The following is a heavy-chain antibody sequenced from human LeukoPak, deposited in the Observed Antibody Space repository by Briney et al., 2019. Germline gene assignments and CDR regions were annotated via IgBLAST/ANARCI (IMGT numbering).Heavy chain of an antibody. Sequence: SVRVSCKASGGTFSSYAISWVRQAPGQGLEWMGGIIPIFGTANYAQKFQGRVTITADESTSTAYMELSSLRSEDTAVYYCARVGERFAGLYNWFDPWGQGTLVTVSS. CDR2: IIPIFGTA. D-gene: IGHD3-10*01. CDR1: GGTFSSYA. J-gene: IGHJ5*02. CDR3: ARVGERFAGLYNWFDP. V-gene: IGHV1-69*01.